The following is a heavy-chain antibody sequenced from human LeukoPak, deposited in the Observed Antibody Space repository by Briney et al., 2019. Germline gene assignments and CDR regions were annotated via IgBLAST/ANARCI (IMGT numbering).Heavy chain of an antibody. CDR2: INSDASYT. J-gene: IGHJ4*02. CDR1: GFTFSAYW. CDR3: ARDRGSGYCISTSCFSFDY. D-gene: IGHD2-2*01. V-gene: IGHV3-74*01. Sequence: QPGGSLRLSCAASGFTFSAYWLHWVRQAPGKGLVWVSRINSDASYTDYADSVKGRFTISRDNSKNTLYLQMNSLRAEDTAVYYCARDRGSGYCISTSCFSFDYWGQGTLVTVSS.